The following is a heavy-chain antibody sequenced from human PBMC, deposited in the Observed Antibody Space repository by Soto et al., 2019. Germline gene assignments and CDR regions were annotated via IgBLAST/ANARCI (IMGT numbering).Heavy chain of an antibody. Sequence: QVQLVQSGAEVKKPGASVKVSCKASGYTFTSYGISWVRQAPGQGLEWMAWISAYNGNTNYAQKLQGRVTMTTDTSTSTAYMELRSLRSNDTAVYYCARDFAYYYDSSGYYQPRYFDYWGQGTLVTVSS. J-gene: IGHJ4*02. V-gene: IGHV1-18*01. D-gene: IGHD3-22*01. CDR3: ARDFAYYYDSSGYYQPRYFDY. CDR1: GYTFTSYG. CDR2: ISAYNGNT.